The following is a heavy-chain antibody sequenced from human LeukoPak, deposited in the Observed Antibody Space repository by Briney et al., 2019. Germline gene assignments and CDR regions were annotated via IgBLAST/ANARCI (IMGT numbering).Heavy chain of an antibody. J-gene: IGHJ5*02. V-gene: IGHV3-30*03. D-gene: IGHD4-11*01. CDR3: ARDGGSYRNFDWFDP. CDR2: ISYDGRSK. CDR1: GFTFSSYG. Sequence: GGSLRLSCAASGFTFSSYGMQWERQAPGKGLEWVAVISYDGRSKYYADSVKGRYTISRDNSKNTLDLQMNSLRAEDTAVYYCARDGGSYRNFDWFDPWGQGTLVTVSS.